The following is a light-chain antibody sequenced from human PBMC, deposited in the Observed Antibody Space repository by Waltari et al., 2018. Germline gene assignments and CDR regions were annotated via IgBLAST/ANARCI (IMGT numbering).Light chain of an antibody. Sequence: IVLTQSPGTLSLSPGERATLSCRTSQNAYNTYLAWYQQKPGQAPRVLMYSASSRAPGSPDRVRGSGSGTEFTLTISRLEPEDFAVYYCQYYDNYKWTFGQGTKVEIK. J-gene: IGKJ1*01. V-gene: IGKV3-20*01. CDR3: QYYDNYKWT. CDR2: SAS. CDR1: QNAYNTY.